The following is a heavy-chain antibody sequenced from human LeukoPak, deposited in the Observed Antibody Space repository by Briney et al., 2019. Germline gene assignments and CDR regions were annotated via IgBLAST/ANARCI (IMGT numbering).Heavy chain of an antibody. CDR1: GYAFTSYG. CDR3: ARGSPLSYSSGCDY. CDR2: ISAYNGNT. J-gene: IGHJ4*02. Sequence: GASVKVSCTASGYAFTSYGINWVRQAPGQGLEWIGWISAYNGNTNYAQKLQGRVTMTTDTSTSTAYVEVRSLRSDDTAVYYCARGSPLSYSSGCDYWGQGTLVTVSS. D-gene: IGHD6-19*01. V-gene: IGHV1-18*04.